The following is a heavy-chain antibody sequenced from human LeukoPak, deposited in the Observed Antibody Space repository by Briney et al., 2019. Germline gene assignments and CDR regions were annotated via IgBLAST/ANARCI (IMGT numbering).Heavy chain of an antibody. CDR1: GDSISSYY. Sequence: SETLSLTCTVSGDSISSYYWSWIRQPPGKGLEWIGYIDYSGSTYCNPSFKSRVTMSIDTSKNQFSLKLSSVTAADTAVYYCAREVGDYYDSSAPWGQGTLVTVSS. CDR3: AREVGDYYDSSAP. D-gene: IGHD3-22*01. CDR2: IDYSGST. V-gene: IGHV4-59*12. J-gene: IGHJ5*02.